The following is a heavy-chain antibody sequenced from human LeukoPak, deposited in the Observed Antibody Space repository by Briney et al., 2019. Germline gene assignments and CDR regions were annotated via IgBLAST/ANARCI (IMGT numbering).Heavy chain of an antibody. CDR3: AKVQKTGTGRGYSDY. J-gene: IGHJ4*02. Sequence: SETLSLTCTVSGGSISSSSYYRGWIRQPPGKGLEWIGNIDYSGSTFQYPSLKSRVTISTDTSKNQFSLELSSVTAADSAVYYCAKVQKTGTGRGYSDYWGQGTLVTVSS. CDR2: IDYSGST. D-gene: IGHD3-10*01. V-gene: IGHV4-39*07. CDR1: GGSISSSSYY.